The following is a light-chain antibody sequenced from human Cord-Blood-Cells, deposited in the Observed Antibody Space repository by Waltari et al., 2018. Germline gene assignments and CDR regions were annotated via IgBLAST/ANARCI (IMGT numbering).Light chain of an antibody. CDR2: DVI. V-gene: IGLV2-14*03. J-gene: IGLJ3*02. CDR3: SSYTSSSTLV. Sequence: QSALTHPASVSGSPGQSSPNSCTGTSSYVGGYNYFSWYQQHPGKAPKLMIYDVIKRPSGVSNRFSGSKSGNTASLTISGLQAEDEADYYCSSYTSSSTLVFGGGTKLTVL. CDR1: SSYVGGYNY.